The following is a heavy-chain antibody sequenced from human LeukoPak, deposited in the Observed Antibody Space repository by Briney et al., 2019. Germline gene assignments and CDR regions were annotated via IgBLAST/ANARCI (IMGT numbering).Heavy chain of an antibody. CDR1: GFTFSSYS. D-gene: IGHD3-16*01. CDR2: ISSSSSTI. CDR3: ARDLHPRLTGYFDY. V-gene: IGHV3-48*01. J-gene: IGHJ4*02. Sequence: GGSLRLSCAASGFTFSSYSMNWVRQAPGKGLEWVSYISSSSSTIYYADSVKGRFTISRDNSKNTLYLEMRSLRAEDTAVYYCARDLHPRLTGYFDYWGQGTLVTVSS.